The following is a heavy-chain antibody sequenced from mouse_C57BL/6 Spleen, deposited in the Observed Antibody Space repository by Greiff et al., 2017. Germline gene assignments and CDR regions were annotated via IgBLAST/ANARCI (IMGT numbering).Heavy chain of an antibody. V-gene: IGHV1-15*01. Sequence: QVQLKQSGAELVRPGASVTLSCKASGYTFTDYEMHWVKQTPVHGLEWIGAIDPETGGTAYNQKFKGKAILTADKSSSTAYMELRSLTSEDSAVYYCTRSGYEWYFDVWGTGTTVTVSS. J-gene: IGHJ1*03. D-gene: IGHD2-10*02. CDR3: TRSGYEWYFDV. CDR2: IDPETGGT. CDR1: GYTFTDYE.